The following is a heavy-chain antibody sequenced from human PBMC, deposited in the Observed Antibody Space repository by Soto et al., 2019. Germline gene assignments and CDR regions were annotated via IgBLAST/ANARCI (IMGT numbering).Heavy chain of an antibody. Sequence: VKVSCKASGGTFSSYSISWVRQAPGQGLEWMGGIIPIFGTANYAQKFQGRVTITADESTSTAYMELSSLRSEDTAVYYCAYCPAEYCSGGSCYYRLDYWGQGTLVTVSS. J-gene: IGHJ4*02. CDR1: GGTFSSYS. D-gene: IGHD2-15*01. CDR3: AYCPAEYCSGGSCYYRLDY. CDR2: IIPIFGTA. V-gene: IGHV1-69*13.